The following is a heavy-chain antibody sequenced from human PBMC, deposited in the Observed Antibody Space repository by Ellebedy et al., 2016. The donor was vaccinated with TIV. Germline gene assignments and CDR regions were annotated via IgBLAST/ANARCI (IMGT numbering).Heavy chain of an antibody. Sequence: SETLSLTCIVSGASVSSGSYFWSWIRQPPGKGLEWIGYIYHSGSTNYNPSLKSRFTLSVDTSKSQFSLKMNSVTAEDTAMYFCGSNNRNWGQGTLVTVSS. CDR1: GASVSSGSYF. J-gene: IGHJ4*02. CDR3: GSNNRN. D-gene: IGHD1-14*01. V-gene: IGHV4-61*01. CDR2: IYHSGST.